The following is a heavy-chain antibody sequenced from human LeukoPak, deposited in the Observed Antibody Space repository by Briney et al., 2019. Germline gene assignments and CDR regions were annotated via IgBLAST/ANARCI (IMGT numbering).Heavy chain of an antibody. J-gene: IGHJ4*02. CDR3: AKGPYNAYDLGY. CDR1: GFTFSTFSRSW. Sequence: GGSLRLSCAASGFTFSTFSRSWMSWVRQAPGKGLEWVANIKEDGSQKYYVDSVKGRFTISRDNARNSLYLQMNSLRAEDTAVYYCAKGPYNAYDLGYWGQGTLVTVSS. CDR2: IKEDGSQK. V-gene: IGHV3-7*01. D-gene: IGHD5-12*01.